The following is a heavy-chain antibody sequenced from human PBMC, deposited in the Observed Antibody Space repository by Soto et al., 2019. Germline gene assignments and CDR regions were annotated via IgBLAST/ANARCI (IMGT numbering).Heavy chain of an antibody. CDR3: AIEKVGPTSIHVFDI. CDR1: GFSFSIYS. D-gene: IGHD1-26*01. J-gene: IGHJ3*02. CDR2: IMPGSRHI. Sequence: EVQLVESGGGLVQPGGSLRLTCAASGFSFSIYSMNWVRQAPGKGLEWVSYIMPGSRHIFYADSVKGRFTISRDNAKNSLYLHMNSLRAEDAAVYYCAIEKVGPTSIHVFDIWGQGTMVTVSS. V-gene: IGHV3-48*01.